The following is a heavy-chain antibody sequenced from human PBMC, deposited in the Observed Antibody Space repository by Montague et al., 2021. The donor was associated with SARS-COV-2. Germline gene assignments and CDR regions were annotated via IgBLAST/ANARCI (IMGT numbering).Heavy chain of an antibody. D-gene: IGHD3-16*01. CDR3: AKDWGIVAHTTRDYYYYYGMDV. Sequence: SLRLSCAASGFTFSSYAMSWVRQAPGKGLEWVSAISGSGGSTYYADSVKGRFTNSRDNSKNTLYLQMNSLRAEDTAVYYCAKDWGIVAHTTRDYYYYYGMDVWGQGTTVTVSS. J-gene: IGHJ6*02. CDR2: ISGSGGST. CDR1: GFTFSSYA. V-gene: IGHV3-23*01.